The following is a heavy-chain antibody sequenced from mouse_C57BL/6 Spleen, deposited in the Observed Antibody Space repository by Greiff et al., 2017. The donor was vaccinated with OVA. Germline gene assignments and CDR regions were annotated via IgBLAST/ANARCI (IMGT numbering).Heavy chain of an antibody. CDR2: ISSGGSYT. Sequence: EVMLVESGGDLVKPGGSLNLSCAASGFTFSSYGMSWVRQTPDKRLEWVATISSGGSYTDYPASVKGRVTITKDNAKNTLYLQMSSLKSEDTAMYYCARKDYGPFMDYWGQGTSVTVSS. J-gene: IGHJ4*01. CDR1: GFTFSSYG. CDR3: ARKDYGPFMDY. D-gene: IGHD1-1*01. V-gene: IGHV5-6*01.